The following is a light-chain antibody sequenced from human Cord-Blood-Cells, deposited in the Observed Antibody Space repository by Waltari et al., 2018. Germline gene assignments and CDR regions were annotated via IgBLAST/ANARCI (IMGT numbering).Light chain of an antibody. CDR1: QRFSSY. J-gene: IGKJ3*01. Sequence: EIVLTQSPATLSLSPGERATLSCRASQRFSSYLAWYQQKPGQDPRLLIYAASNRATGIPARFSGSGSGTYFTLTISSLEPEDFAVYYCQQRSNWPTFGPGTKVDIK. CDR3: QQRSNWPT. CDR2: AAS. V-gene: IGKV3-11*01.